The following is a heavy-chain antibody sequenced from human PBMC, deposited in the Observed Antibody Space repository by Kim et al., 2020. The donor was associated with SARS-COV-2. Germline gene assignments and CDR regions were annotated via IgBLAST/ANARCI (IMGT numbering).Heavy chain of an antibody. D-gene: IGHD3-10*01. Sequence: GESLKISCQGSGYRFPDYWIGWVRQMPGKGLEWIGIIYPGDSDTRYSPSFQGQVTISVDKSITTAYLHWSSLKASDSAMYYCTTLGRTIASASDHRDWIDPWGQGTLVIVSS. CDR3: TTLGRTIASASDHRDWIDP. CDR2: IYPGDSDT. V-gene: IGHV5-51*01. CDR1: GYRFPDYW. J-gene: IGHJ5*02.